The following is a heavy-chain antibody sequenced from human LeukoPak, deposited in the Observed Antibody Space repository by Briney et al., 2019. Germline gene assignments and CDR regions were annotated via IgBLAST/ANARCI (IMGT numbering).Heavy chain of an antibody. J-gene: IGHJ4*02. CDR2: IIPIFGTG. CDR1: GGIFANYA. CDR3: AKGHDDFRQFDF. D-gene: IGHD3-3*01. Sequence: VASVKISCKASGGIFANYAISWVRQAPGQGLEWVGGIIPIFGTGNSAQNFQGRVTITADESTSTTYMELRSLRSDDTAMYYCAKGHDDFRQFDFWGQGTLVTVSS. V-gene: IGHV1-69*13.